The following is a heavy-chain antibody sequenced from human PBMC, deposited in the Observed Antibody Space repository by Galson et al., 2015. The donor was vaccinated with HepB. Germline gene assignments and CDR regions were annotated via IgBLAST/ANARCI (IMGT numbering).Heavy chain of an antibody. V-gene: IGHV3-7*03. J-gene: IGHJ4*02. CDR1: GFIFGSYW. Sequence: SLRLSCAASGFIFGSYWMSWVRQAPGKGLEWVANIKLDGSDKYYVDSVKGRFTISRDNAKNSLYLQMNNLRAEDTAIYYCAKDDAGIGMSYWGRGPLVTVSS. CDR3: AKDDAGIGMSY. CDR2: IKLDGSDK. D-gene: IGHD6-13*01.